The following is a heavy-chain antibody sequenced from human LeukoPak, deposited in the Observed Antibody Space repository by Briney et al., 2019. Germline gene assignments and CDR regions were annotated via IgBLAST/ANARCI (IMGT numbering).Heavy chain of an antibody. V-gene: IGHV1-69*13. CDR3: ARARRIQLWLGGAFDI. J-gene: IGHJ3*02. Sequence: GASVKVSCKASGGTFSSYAISWVRQAPGQGLEWMGGIIPIFGTANYAQKFQGRVTITADESTSTAYMELSSLRSEDTAVYYCARARRIQLWLGGAFDIWGQGTMVTVSS. CDR2: IIPIFGTA. D-gene: IGHD5-18*01. CDR1: GGTFSSYA.